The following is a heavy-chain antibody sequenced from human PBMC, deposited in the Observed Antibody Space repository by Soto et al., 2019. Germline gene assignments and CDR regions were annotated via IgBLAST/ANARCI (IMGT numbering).Heavy chain of an antibody. CDR1: GDSFTSYG. J-gene: IGHJ5*02. V-gene: IGHV1-18*01. Sequence: ASVKVSCEACGDSFTSYGISWVRQAPGQGLEWMGWISAYNGNTNYAQKLQGRVTMTTDTSTSTAYMELRSLRSDDTAVYYCARATAGRGFDPWGQGTLVTVSS. CDR2: ISAYNGNT. CDR3: ARATAGRGFDP.